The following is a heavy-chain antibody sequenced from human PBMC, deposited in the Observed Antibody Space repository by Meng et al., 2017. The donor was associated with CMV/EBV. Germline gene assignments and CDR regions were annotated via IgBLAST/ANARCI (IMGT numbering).Heavy chain of an antibody. CDR2: ISSSSSYI. CDR1: GFTFSSYS. Sequence: GGFLRLSCAAPGFTFSSYSINWVRQAPGKGLEWVSSISSSSSYIYYADSVKGRFTISRDNAKNSLYLQMNSLRAEDTAVYYCARAMLADAFDIWGQGTMVTVSS. J-gene: IGHJ3*02. V-gene: IGHV3-21*01. CDR3: ARAMLADAFDI. D-gene: IGHD3-10*02.